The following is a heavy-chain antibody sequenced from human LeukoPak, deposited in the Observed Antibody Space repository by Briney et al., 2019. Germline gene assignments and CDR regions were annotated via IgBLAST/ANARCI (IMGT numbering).Heavy chain of an antibody. CDR3: ARTYYYDSSGYWWPGIDY. J-gene: IGHJ4*02. V-gene: IGHV4-34*01. Sequence: PGGSLRLSCAASGFTFSSYSVNWVRQPPGKGLEWIGEIDHSGSTNYNPSLKSRVTISVDTSKNQFSLKLSSVTAADTAVYYCARTYYYDSSGYWWPGIDYWGRGTLVTVSS. CDR2: IDHSGST. D-gene: IGHD3-22*01. CDR1: GFTFSSYS.